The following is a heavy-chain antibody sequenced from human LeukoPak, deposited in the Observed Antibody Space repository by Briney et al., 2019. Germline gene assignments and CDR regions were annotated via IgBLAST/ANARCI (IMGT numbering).Heavy chain of an antibody. Sequence: SETLSLTCTVAGGSISSGGYYLSWIRQHPGKGLEWIGYIYYSGSTYYNPSLKSRVTISVDTSKNQFSLKLSSVTAADTAVYYCARSDFWSGYYFDYWGQGTLVTVSS. V-gene: IGHV4-31*03. CDR1: GGSISSGGYY. CDR2: IYYSGST. D-gene: IGHD3-3*01. CDR3: ARSDFWSGYYFDY. J-gene: IGHJ4*02.